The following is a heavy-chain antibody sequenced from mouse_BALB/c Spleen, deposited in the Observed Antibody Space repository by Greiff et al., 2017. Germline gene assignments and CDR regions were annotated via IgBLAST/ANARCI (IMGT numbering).Heavy chain of an antibody. Sequence: EVQLQESGPGLVKPSQSLSLTCSVTGYSITSGYYWNWIRQFPGNKLEWMGYISYDGSNNYNPSLKNRISITRDTSKNQFFLKLNSVTTEDTATYYCARVIYYGYAMDYWGQGTSVTVSS. V-gene: IGHV3-6*02. D-gene: IGHD1-1*01. CDR3: ARVIYYGYAMDY. CDR2: ISYDGSN. CDR1: GYSITSGYY. J-gene: IGHJ4*01.